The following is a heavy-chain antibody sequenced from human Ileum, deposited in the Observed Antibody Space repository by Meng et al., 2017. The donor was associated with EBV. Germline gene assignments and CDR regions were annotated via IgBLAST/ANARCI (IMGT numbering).Heavy chain of an antibody. J-gene: IGHJ4*02. Sequence: QVQRRGSGPGLVKPSGTLSLTCAVPGGSISSSNWWSWVRQPPGKGLEWIGEIYHSGSTNYNPFLKSRVTISVDKSKNQFSLNLSSVTAADTAVYYCARVGQWLPIDYWGQGTLVTVSS. CDR3: ARVGQWLPIDY. CDR1: GGSISSSNW. CDR2: IYHSGST. D-gene: IGHD6-19*01. V-gene: IGHV4-4*02.